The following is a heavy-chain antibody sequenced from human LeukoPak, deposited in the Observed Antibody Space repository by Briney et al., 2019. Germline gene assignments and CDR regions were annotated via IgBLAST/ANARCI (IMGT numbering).Heavy chain of an antibody. CDR1: GGSFSGYY. CDR3: ARGRYCSGGSCYYNP. Sequence: SETLSLTCAVYGGSFSGYYWSWIRQPPGKGLEWIREINHSGSTNYTPSLKSRVTISVDTSKNQFSLKLSSVTAADTAVYYCARGRYCSGGSCYYNPWGQGTLVTVSS. CDR2: INHSGST. J-gene: IGHJ5*02. V-gene: IGHV4-34*01. D-gene: IGHD2-15*01.